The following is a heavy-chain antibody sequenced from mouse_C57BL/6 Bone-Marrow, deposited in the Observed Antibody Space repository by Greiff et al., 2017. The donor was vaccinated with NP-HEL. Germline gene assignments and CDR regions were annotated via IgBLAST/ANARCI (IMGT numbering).Heavy chain of an antibody. CDR3: ARCDWDGAGVDY. CDR1: GYTFTSYW. V-gene: IGHV1-53*01. CDR2: INPSNGGT. J-gene: IGHJ2*01. D-gene: IGHD4-1*01. Sequence: QVQLQQPGTELVKPGASVKLSCKASGYTFTSYWMHWVKQRPGQGLEWIGNINPSNGGTNYNEKFKSKATLTVDKSSSTAYMQLSSLISEDSAVYYCARCDWDGAGVDYWGQGTTLTVSS.